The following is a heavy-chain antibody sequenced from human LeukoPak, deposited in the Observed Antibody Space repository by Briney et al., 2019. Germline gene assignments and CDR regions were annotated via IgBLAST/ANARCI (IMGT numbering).Heavy chain of an antibody. CDR1: GGSFSGYY. V-gene: IGHV4-59*10. CDR2: ISTSGNT. Sequence: PSETLSLTSAVYGGSFSGYYWSWIRQPPGKGLEWIGRISTSGNTNYNPSLKSRVTMSIDTSKKQFSLRLTSVTAADTAVYYCARDRGIGGLFDYWGQGTLVTVSS. J-gene: IGHJ4*02. CDR3: ARDRGIGGLFDY. D-gene: IGHD3-10*01.